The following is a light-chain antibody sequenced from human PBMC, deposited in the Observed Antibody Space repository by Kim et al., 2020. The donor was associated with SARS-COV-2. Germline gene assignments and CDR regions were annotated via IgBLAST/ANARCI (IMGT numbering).Light chain of an antibody. CDR3: LQHSTYPIT. Sequence: ASVGDRVTITCRASQDIRNDLVWYQQNPGRAPKRLIYGASSLQSGVPSRFSGSVSGTEFTLTISSVQPEDFATYFCLQHSTYPITFGQGTRLEIK. CDR1: QDIRND. CDR2: GAS. V-gene: IGKV1-17*01. J-gene: IGKJ5*01.